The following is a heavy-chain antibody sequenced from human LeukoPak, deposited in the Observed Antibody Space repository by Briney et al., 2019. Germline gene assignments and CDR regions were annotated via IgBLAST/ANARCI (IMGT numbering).Heavy chain of an antibody. V-gene: IGHV1-69*04. Sequence: ASVTVSCKASGGTFSSYAISWVRQAPGQGLAWMGRIIPILGIANYAQKFQGRVTITADKSTSTAYMELSSLRSEDTAVYYCARVAVGATTRGDFDYWGQGTLVTVSS. J-gene: IGHJ4*02. CDR1: GGTFSSYA. CDR3: ARVAVGATTRGDFDY. D-gene: IGHD1-26*01. CDR2: IIPILGIA.